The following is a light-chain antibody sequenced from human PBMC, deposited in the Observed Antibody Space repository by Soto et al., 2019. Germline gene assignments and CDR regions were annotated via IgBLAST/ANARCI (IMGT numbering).Light chain of an antibody. V-gene: IGKV3-20*01. CDR3: QQYGSSPRIT. CDR2: GAS. Sequence: EIVLTQSPGTLSLSPGERATLSCRASQTLSNSFIAWYQQKPGQAPRLLIYGASSRATGIPDRFSGSGSGTDFTLTISRLEPEDFAVYYCQQYGSSPRITFGQGTRLEIK. CDR1: QTLSNSF. J-gene: IGKJ5*01.